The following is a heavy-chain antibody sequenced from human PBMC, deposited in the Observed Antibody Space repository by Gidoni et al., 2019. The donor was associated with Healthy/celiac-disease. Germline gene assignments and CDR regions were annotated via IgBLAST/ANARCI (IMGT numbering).Heavy chain of an antibody. Sequence: QLQLQESGPGLVKPSETLSITCTVSGGSISSSSYYWGWIRQPPGKGLEWIGSIYYSGSTYYNPSLKSRVTISVDTSKNQFSLKLSSVTAADTAVYYCARPIGYCTNGVCYRGWYFDLWGRGTLVTVSS. CDR1: GGSISSSSYY. CDR3: ARPIGYCTNGVCYRGWYFDL. J-gene: IGHJ2*01. V-gene: IGHV4-39*01. CDR2: IYYSGST. D-gene: IGHD2-8*01.